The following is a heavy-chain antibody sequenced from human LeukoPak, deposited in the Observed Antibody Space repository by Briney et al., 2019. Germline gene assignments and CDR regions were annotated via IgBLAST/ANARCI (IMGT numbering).Heavy chain of an antibody. V-gene: IGHV4-4*07. CDR2: IHPSGST. CDR3: ARARGYYGSGSFWDNWFDP. CDR1: GGSISSYY. Sequence: SETLSLTCTVSGGSISSYYWSWVRQPAGKGLEWIRRIHPSGSTNYNPSLKSRVTLSVDTSKNQFSLKLSSVTAADTAVYYCARARGYYGSGSFWDNWFDPWGQGTLVTVSS. J-gene: IGHJ5*02. D-gene: IGHD3-10*01.